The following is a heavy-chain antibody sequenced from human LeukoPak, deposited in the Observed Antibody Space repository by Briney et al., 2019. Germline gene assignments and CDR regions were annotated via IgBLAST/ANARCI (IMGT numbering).Heavy chain of an antibody. CDR3: ARDRWFGSGRYYGMDF. J-gene: IGHJ6*04. CDR1: GFTFSSYE. D-gene: IGHD3-10*01. CDR2: ISSSGSTI. V-gene: IGHV3-48*03. Sequence: GGSLRLSCAASGFTFSSYEMNWVRQAPGKGLEWVSYISSSGSTIYYADSVNARFTISRDNAKNSLYLQMNCLRAEDTAVYYCARDRWFGSGRYYGMDFWGKGTPVTVSS.